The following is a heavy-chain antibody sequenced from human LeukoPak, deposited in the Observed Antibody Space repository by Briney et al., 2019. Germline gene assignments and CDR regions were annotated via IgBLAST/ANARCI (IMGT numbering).Heavy chain of an antibody. CDR3: AKDYRPYYYDSSGYYYAEYFQH. J-gene: IGHJ1*01. V-gene: IGHV3-23*01. CDR1: GFTFSSYA. CDR2: ISGSGGST. D-gene: IGHD3-22*01. Sequence: GGSLRLSCAASGFTFSSYAMSWVRQAPGKRLEWVSAISGSGGSTYYADSVKGRFTISRDNSKNTLYLQMNSLRAEDTAVYYCAKDYRPYYYDSSGYYYAEYFQHWGQGTLVTVSS.